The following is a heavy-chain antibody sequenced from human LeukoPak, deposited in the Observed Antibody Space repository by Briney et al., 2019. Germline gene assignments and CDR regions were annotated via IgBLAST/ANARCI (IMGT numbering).Heavy chain of an antibody. CDR2: ISAYNGNT. CDR1: GYTFTING. Sequence: GASVKLSCKASGYTFTINGNSWVRQAPGQGLERMGWISAYNGNTNYEQKLQGRVTMTTDTSTSTAYMELRSLRSDDTAVYYCARDYYGSGSYYNSDAFDIWGQGTMVTVSS. V-gene: IGHV1-18*01. D-gene: IGHD3-10*01. J-gene: IGHJ3*02. CDR3: ARDYYGSGSYYNSDAFDI.